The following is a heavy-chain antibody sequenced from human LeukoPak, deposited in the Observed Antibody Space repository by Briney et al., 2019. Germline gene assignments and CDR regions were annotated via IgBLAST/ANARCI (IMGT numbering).Heavy chain of an antibody. Sequence: GGSLRLSCAASGFIFNSYAMHWVRQAPGRGLEYVSAITSSGNNIFYADSVKGRFTISRDNSKNTLYLQMGSLRAEDMAVYYCAKDSSSWYDWFDPWGQGTLVTVSS. CDR3: AKDSSSWYDWFDP. CDR2: ITSSGNNI. V-gene: IGHV3-64*02. D-gene: IGHD6-13*01. CDR1: GFIFNSYA. J-gene: IGHJ5*02.